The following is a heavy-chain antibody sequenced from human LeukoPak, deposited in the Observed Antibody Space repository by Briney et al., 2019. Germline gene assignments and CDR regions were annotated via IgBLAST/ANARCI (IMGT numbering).Heavy chain of an antibody. CDR1: GYSISSGYY. CDR3: ARLLGYCSSTSCKGAFDI. D-gene: IGHD2-2*01. V-gene: IGHV4-38-2*01. J-gene: IGHJ3*02. CDR2: IYHSGST. Sequence: SETLSLTCAVSGYSISSGYYRGWIRQPPGKGLEWIGSIYHSGSTYYNPSLKSRVTISVDTSKNQFSLKLSSVTAADTAVYYCARLLGYCSSTSCKGAFDIWGQGTMVTVSS.